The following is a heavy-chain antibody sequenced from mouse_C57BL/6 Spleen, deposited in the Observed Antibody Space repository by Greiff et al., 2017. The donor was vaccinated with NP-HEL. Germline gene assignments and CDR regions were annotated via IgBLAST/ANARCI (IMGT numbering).Heavy chain of an antibody. CDR3: ARNYDGYYYAMDY. J-gene: IGHJ4*01. D-gene: IGHD2-4*01. CDR2: INPSSGST. CDR1: GYTFTSYW. V-gene: IGHV1-7*01. Sequence: VQLPQSGAELAKPGASVKLSCKASGYTFTSYWMHWVKQRPGQGLEWIGYINPSSGSTKYNQKFKDKATLTADKSSSTAYKQLSSLTYEDSAVYYCARNYDGYYYAMDYWGQGTSVTVSS.